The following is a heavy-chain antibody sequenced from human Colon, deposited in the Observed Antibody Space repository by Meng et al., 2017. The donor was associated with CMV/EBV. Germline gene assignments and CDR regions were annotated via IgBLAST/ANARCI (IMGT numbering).Heavy chain of an antibody. J-gene: IGHJ5*02. V-gene: IGHV1-46*01. D-gene: IGHD3-10*01. CDR2: INPSGGST. CDR3: ARRLEGNWFDP. Sequence: SVNVSCKASGYTFTSYYMHWVRQAPGQGLEWMGIINPSGGSTSYAQKFQGRVTMTRDTSTSTVYMELSSLRSEDTAVYYCARRLEGNWFDPWGQGTLVTVSS. CDR1: GYTFTSYY.